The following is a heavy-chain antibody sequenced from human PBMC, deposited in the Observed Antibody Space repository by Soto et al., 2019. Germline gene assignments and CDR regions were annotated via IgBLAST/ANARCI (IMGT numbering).Heavy chain of an antibody. D-gene: IGHD2-2*01. CDR2: IKQDGSEK. V-gene: IGHV3-7*01. CDR3: ARDLLSIVVVPAATYYYYYYMDV. CDR1: GFTFSSYW. Sequence: GGSLRLSCAASGFTFSSYWMSWVRQAPGKGLEWVANIKQDGSEKYYVDSVKGRFTISRDNAKNSLYLQMNSLRAEDTAVYYCARDLLSIVVVPAATYYYYYYMDVWGKGTTVTVS. J-gene: IGHJ6*03.